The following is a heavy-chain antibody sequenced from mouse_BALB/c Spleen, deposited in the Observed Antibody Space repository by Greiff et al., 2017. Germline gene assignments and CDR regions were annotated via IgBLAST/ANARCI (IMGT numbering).Heavy chain of an antibody. J-gene: IGHJ2*01. CDR3: ARRAATGYYFDY. V-gene: IGHV1-4*01. CDR2: INPSSGYT. D-gene: IGHD1-2*01. Sequence: VQLQESGAELARPGASVKMSCKASGYTFTSYTMHWVKQRPGQGLEWIGYINPSSGYTNYNQKFKDKATLTADKSSSTAYMQLSSLTSEDSAVYYCARRAATGYYFDYWGQGTTLTVSS. CDR1: GYTFTSYT.